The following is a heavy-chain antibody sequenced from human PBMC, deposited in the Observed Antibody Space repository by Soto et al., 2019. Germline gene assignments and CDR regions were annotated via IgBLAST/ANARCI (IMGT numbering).Heavy chain of an antibody. V-gene: IGHV4-31*03. Sequence: SATLSLTCTVSGGSISSGGYYWSWTRQHPGKGLEWIGYIYYSGSTYYNPSLKSRVTISVDTSKNQFSLKLSSVTAADTAVYYCARAATYYDFWSGYPALDYWGQGTLVTVSS. J-gene: IGHJ4*02. CDR1: GGSISSGGYY. D-gene: IGHD3-3*01. CDR3: ARAATYYDFWSGYPALDY. CDR2: IYYSGST.